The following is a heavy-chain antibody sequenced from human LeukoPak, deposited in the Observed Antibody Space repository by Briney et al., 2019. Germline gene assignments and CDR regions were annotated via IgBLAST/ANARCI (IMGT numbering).Heavy chain of an antibody. Sequence: GGSLRLSCAASGFTFSSHWMSWVRQAPGKGLEWVGNIKPDGSEKYYVDSLKGRFIISRDNAKNSLYLQMNSLRAEDVADYYCAKYFYDGSGTHYFDYWGQGTPVTVSS. CDR1: GFTFSSHW. CDR2: IKPDGSEK. J-gene: IGHJ4*02. CDR3: AKYFYDGSGTHYFDY. D-gene: IGHD3-22*01. V-gene: IGHV3-7*01.